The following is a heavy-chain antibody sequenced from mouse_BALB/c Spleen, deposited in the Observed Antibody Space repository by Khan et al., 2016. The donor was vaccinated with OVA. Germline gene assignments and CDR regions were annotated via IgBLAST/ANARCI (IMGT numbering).Heavy chain of an antibody. CDR2: ISYSGNT. CDR3: ARVYGGDFDY. D-gene: IGHD1-1*01. CDR1: GYSITSDYA. Sequence: EVQLVESGPSLVKPSQSLSLICTVTGYSITSDYAWNWIRQFPGNKLEWMGFISYSGNTKYNPSLKSRISITRDTSKNQFFLQLNSVTTEDTATYYCARVYGGDFDYWGHGTTLTVSS. J-gene: IGHJ2*01. V-gene: IGHV3-2*02.